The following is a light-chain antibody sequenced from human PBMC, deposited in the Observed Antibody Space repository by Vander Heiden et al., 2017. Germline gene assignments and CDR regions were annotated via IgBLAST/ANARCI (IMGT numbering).Light chain of an antibody. V-gene: IGKV1-33*01. J-gene: IGKJ2*01. CDR3: QQDDNLPYT. Sequence: DIQMTQSPSSLSASVGDRVTITCQASQDISNYLNWYQQKPGKAPKLLIYDASNLETGVPSRFSGSGSGTDFTFTIISLQPEDIATYYCQQDDNLPYTFGQGTKLEIK. CDR2: DAS. CDR1: QDISNY.